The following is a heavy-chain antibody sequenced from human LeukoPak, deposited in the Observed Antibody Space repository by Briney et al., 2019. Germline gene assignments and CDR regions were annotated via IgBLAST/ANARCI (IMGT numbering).Heavy chain of an antibody. V-gene: IGHV3-23*01. J-gene: IGHJ4*02. D-gene: IGHD6-19*01. CDR3: AKADHYSSGWYLYFDY. Sequence: GGSLRLSCAASGFTFSNYGLSWVRQAPGEGLEWVSHISSSGDSTYYADSVKGRFTISRDNSKNTLYLQMNSLRAGDTAVYYCAKADHYSSGWYLYFDYWGQGTLVTVSS. CDR2: ISSSGDST. CDR1: GFTFSNYG.